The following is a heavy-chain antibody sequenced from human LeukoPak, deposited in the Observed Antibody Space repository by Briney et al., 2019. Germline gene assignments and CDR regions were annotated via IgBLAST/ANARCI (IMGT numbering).Heavy chain of an antibody. CDR1: GYTLTELS. CDR3: ATVTVVVPAARYYYYGMDV. Sequence: ASLKVSCKVSGYTLTELSMHWVRQAPGKGLEWMGGFDPEDGETIYAQKFQGRVTMTEDTSTDTAYMELSSLRSEDTAVYYCATVTVVVPAARYYYYGMDVWGQGTTVTVSS. D-gene: IGHD2-2*01. CDR2: FDPEDGET. V-gene: IGHV1-24*01. J-gene: IGHJ6*02.